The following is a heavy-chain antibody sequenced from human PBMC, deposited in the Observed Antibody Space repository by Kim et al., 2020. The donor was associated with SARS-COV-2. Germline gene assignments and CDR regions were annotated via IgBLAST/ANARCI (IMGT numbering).Heavy chain of an antibody. CDR1: GGSISSGGYS. J-gene: IGHJ4*02. D-gene: IGHD6-25*01. CDR3: ARQRTPCYFDY. Sequence: SETLSLTCAVSGGSISSGGYSWSWIRQPPGKGLEWIGYIYHSGSTYYNPSLKSRVTISVDRSKNQFSLKLSSVTAADTAVYYCARQRTPCYFDYWGQGTLVTVSS. V-gene: IGHV4-30-2*01. CDR2: IYHSGST.